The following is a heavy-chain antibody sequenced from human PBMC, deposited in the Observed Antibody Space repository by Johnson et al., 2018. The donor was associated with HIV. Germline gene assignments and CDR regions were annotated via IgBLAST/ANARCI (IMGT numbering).Heavy chain of an antibody. CDR1: GFTFSSYW. V-gene: IGHV3-48*04. CDR3: ARVKSYGNWGSRKGGRESRAAFDI. Sequence: VQLVESGGGVVQPGRSLRLSCAASGFTFSSYWMTWVRQAPGKGLEYVSSISSSGSTIYYADSVKGRFTISRDNAKNSLYLQMNSLRAEDTALYYCARVKSYGNWGSRKGGRESRAAFDIWGQGTMVTVSS. CDR2: ISSSGSTI. J-gene: IGHJ3*02. D-gene: IGHD7-27*01.